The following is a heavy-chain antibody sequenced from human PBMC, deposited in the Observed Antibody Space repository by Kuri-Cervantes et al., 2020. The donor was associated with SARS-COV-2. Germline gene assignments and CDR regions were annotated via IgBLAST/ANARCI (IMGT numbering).Heavy chain of an antibody. Sequence: GGSLRLSCAASGFTFSSYWMSWVRQAPGKGLEWVANIKQDGSEKYYVDSVKGRFTISRDNAKNSLYLQMNSLRAEDTAVYYCARDVSSSWYRVQYYFDYWGQGTLVTVSS. CDR2: IKQDGSEK. D-gene: IGHD6-13*01. J-gene: IGHJ4*02. CDR3: ARDVSSSWYRVQYYFDY. CDR1: GFTFSSYW. V-gene: IGHV3-7*01.